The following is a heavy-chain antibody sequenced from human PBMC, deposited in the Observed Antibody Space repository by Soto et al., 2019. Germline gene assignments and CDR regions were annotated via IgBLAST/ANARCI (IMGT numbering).Heavy chain of an antibody. J-gene: IGHJ6*02. CDR1: GGSISSSNW. V-gene: IGHV4-4*02. Sequence: QVQLQESGPGLVKPSGTLSLTCAVSGGSISSSNWWSLVRQPPGKGLEWIGEIYHSGSTNYNPSLQSRVTLSVDKSQNQFSLKLSSVTAADKAVYYCARVSGSYYYGMDVWGQGTTVTVSS. D-gene: IGHD1-26*01. CDR3: ARVSGSYYYGMDV. CDR2: IYHSGST.